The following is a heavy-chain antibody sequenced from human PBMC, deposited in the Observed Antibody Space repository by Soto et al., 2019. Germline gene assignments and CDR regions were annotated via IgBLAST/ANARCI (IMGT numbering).Heavy chain of an antibody. J-gene: IGHJ4*02. Sequence: EMQLLESGGGLVQPGGSLRLSCGASGFTFSSYAMSWVRQAPGKGLEWVSAISGSGSRTSYTYYADSVKGRFTISRDNSKNTLYLQMNSLRAEDTAVYYCAKGLQWELPLDYWGQGTLVTVSS. CDR2: ISGSGSRTSYT. CDR3: AKGLQWELPLDY. V-gene: IGHV3-23*01. CDR1: GFTFSSYA. D-gene: IGHD1-26*01.